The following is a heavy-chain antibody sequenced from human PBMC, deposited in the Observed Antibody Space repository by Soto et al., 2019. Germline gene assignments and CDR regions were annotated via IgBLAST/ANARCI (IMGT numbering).Heavy chain of an antibody. CDR1: GFTLINYW. D-gene: IGHD7-27*01. CDR2: INKGGSQK. J-gene: IGHJ4*02. V-gene: IGHV3-7*03. CDR3: VRELGLAY. Sequence: GGSLRLSCAASGFTLINYWMTWVRQAPGKGLEWVANINKGGSQKNYVDSVKGRFTIARDNGQNSLSLQMNSLRVEDTAVYYCVRELGLAYWGQGALVTVSS.